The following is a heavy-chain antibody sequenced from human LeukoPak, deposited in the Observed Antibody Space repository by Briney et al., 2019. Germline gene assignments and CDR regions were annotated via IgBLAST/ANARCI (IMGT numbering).Heavy chain of an antibody. CDR1: GGSISSASYY. V-gene: IGHV4-61*02. D-gene: IGHD3-10*01. CDR2: IYTSGST. J-gene: IGHJ3*02. Sequence: KTSETLSLTCTVSGGSISSASYYWSWIRQPAGKGLEWIGRIYTSGSTNYNPSLKSRVTISVDTSKNQFSLRLTSVTAADTAVYYCARLGGGACRLWFGELNCAFDIWGQGTMVTVSS. CDR3: ARLGGGACRLWFGELNCAFDI.